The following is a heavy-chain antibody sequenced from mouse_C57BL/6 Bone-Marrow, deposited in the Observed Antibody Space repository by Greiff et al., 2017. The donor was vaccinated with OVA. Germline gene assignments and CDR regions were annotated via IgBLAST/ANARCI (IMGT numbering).Heavy chain of an antibody. V-gene: IGHV14-4*01. CDR1: GFNIKDDY. D-gene: IGHD2-1*01. Sequence: EVQLQQSGAELVRPGASVKLSCTASGFNIKDDYMHWVKQRPEQGLEWIGWIDPENGDTEYASRFQGKATITADTSSNTAYLQLSSLTSEDTAVYYCTTVYPMDYWGQGTSVTVSS. CDR3: TTVYPMDY. CDR2: IDPENGDT. J-gene: IGHJ4*01.